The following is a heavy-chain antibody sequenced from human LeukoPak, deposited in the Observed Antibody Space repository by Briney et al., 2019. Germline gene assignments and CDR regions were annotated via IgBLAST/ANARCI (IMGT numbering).Heavy chain of an antibody. CDR1: GGSFSGYY. J-gene: IGHJ3*02. V-gene: IGHV4-34*01. CDR3: ARHFFVSVAGIISLPFYAFDI. CDR2: INHSGST. Sequence: PSETLSLTCAVYGGSFSGYYWSWIRQPPGKGLEWIGEINHSGSTNYNPSLKSRATISVDTSKNQFSPKLSSVTTADTAVYYCARHFFVSVAGIISLPFYAFDIWGQGTMVTVSS. D-gene: IGHD6-19*01.